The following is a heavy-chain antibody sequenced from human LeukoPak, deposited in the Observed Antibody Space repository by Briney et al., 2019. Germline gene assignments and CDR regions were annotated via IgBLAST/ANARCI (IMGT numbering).Heavy chain of an antibody. D-gene: IGHD4-17*01. Sequence: GAPVKVSCKASGYTFTSYAMNWVRQAPGQGLEWMGWINTNTGNPTYAQGFTGRFVFSLDTSVSTAYLQISSLKAEDTAVYYCGYGDYVVDYWGQGTLVTVSS. CDR3: GYGDYVVDY. CDR2: INTNTGNP. V-gene: IGHV7-4-1*02. J-gene: IGHJ4*02. CDR1: GYTFTSYA.